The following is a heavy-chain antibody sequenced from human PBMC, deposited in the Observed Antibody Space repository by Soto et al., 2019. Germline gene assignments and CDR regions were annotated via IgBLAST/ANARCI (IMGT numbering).Heavy chain of an antibody. CDR2: IYYSGST. CDR1: GGSISSYY. CDR3: ASMYSSGWYDPYYYYGMDV. J-gene: IGHJ6*02. D-gene: IGHD6-19*01. V-gene: IGHV4-59*01. Sequence: SETLSLTCTVSGGSISSYYWSWIRQPPGKGLEWIGYIYYSGSTNYNPSLESRVTISVDTSKNQFSLKLSSVTAADTAVYYCASMYSSGWYDPYYYYGMDVWGQGTTVTVSS.